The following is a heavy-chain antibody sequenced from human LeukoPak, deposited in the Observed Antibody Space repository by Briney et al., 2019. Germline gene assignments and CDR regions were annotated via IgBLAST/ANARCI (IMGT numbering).Heavy chain of an antibody. CDR3: AKDPNTMVRRADNWLDL. CDR1: GFTFSSCA. D-gene: IGHD3-10*01. Sequence: AGGSLRLSCTASGFTFSSCAMSWVRQAPGKGLEWVSAISGSGGSTYYADSVKGRFTISRDNSKNTLYLQMNSLRAEDKAVYYCAKDPNTMVRRADNWLDLGCQGTLVTVSS. V-gene: IGHV3-23*01. J-gene: IGHJ5*02. CDR2: ISGSGGST.